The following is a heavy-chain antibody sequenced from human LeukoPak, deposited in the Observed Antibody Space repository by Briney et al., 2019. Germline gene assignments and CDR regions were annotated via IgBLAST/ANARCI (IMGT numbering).Heavy chain of an antibody. CDR1: GGSISSYY. D-gene: IGHD1-26*01. Sequence: SETLSLTCTVSGGSISSYYWSWIRQPAGKGLEWIGRMYSSGSTNYNPSLKRRATMSVDTSKNQFSLKLSSVTAADTAVYYCARYSSGSYAFDIWGQGTMVTVSS. CDR3: ARYSSGSYAFDI. V-gene: IGHV4-4*07. CDR2: MYSSGST. J-gene: IGHJ3*02.